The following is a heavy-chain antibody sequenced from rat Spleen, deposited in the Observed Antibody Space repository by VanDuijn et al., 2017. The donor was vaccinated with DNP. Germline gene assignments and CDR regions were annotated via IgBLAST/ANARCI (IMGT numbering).Heavy chain of an antibody. CDR2: ITSSGGST. CDR1: GFTFSNFG. CDR3: AREDYYDGSYYFDY. J-gene: IGHJ2*01. V-gene: IGHV5-19*01. D-gene: IGHD1-12*02. Sequence: EVQLVESGGGLVQPGRSLKLSCAASGFTFSNFGMYWIRQVPGKGLEWVASITSSGGSTYYPDSVKGRFTISRDNAKNTLYLQMNSLRSEDTATYYCAREDYYDGSYYFDYWGQGVMVTVSS.